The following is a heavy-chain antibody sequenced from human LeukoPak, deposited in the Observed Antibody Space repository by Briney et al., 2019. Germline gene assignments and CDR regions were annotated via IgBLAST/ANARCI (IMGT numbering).Heavy chain of an antibody. J-gene: IGHJ5*02. D-gene: IGHD5-12*01. Sequence: PGGSLRLSCAASRFTFSSYWMHWVRQAPGKGLVWVSRINSDGSSTSYADSVKGRFTISRDNAKNTLYLQMNSLRAEDTAVYYCARDPRGYNWFDPWGQGTLVTVSS. V-gene: IGHV3-74*01. CDR1: RFTFSSYW. CDR2: INSDGSST. CDR3: ARDPRGYNWFDP.